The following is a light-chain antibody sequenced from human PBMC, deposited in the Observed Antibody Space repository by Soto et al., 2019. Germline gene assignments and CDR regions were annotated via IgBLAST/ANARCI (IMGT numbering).Light chain of an antibody. Sequence: EIVLTQSPGTLSLSPLERSTLSFISSQSVSSNNLAWYQQRPGQAPRVVIYGASTRATGIPERFSGSGSGTDFTLTISSLEPEDFALYCCQQYNSWPPTFGQGTKVDIK. J-gene: IGKJ1*01. V-gene: IGKV3-20*01. CDR2: GAS. CDR1: QSVSSNN. CDR3: QQYNSWPPT.